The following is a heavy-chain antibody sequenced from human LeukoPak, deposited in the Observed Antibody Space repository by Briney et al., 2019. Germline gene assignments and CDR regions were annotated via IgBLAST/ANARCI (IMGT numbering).Heavy chain of an antibody. Sequence: SETLSLTCAVYGGSFSGYYWSWIRQPPGKGLEWIGEINHSGSTNYNPSLKSRVTITVDTSKNQLSLKLSYVTPADTAVYYCARGPNNWNYVAFDYWGQGTLVTVSS. J-gene: IGHJ4*02. CDR2: INHSGST. V-gene: IGHV4-34*01. CDR1: GGSFSGYY. CDR3: ARGPNNWNYVAFDY. D-gene: IGHD1-7*01.